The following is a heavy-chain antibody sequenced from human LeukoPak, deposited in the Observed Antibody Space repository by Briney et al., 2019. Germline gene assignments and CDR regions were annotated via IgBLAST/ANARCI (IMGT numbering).Heavy chain of an antibody. CDR3: ARAGTYHSGNSGRNWFDP. J-gene: IGHJ5*02. CDR1: GSSMFSGGYY. Sequence: SQTLSLTCTVSGSSMFSGGYYWTWIRQHPGKGLEWIGYIYYSGSTFYNPSLKSRLSMSLDTSKNQFSLKMNSVTAADTAIYYCARAGTYHSGNSGRNWFDPWGQGTLVTVSS. D-gene: IGHD5-12*01. V-gene: IGHV4-31*03. CDR2: IYYSGST.